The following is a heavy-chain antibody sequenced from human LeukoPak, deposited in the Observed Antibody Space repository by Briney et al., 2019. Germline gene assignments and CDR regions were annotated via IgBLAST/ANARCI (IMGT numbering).Heavy chain of an antibody. V-gene: IGHV5-51*01. J-gene: IGHJ4*02. CDR3: ARRRITIFGVVSNDGHFDY. D-gene: IGHD3-3*01. CDR1: GYSFTNYW. Sequence: GESLKISCQGSGYSFTNYWIGWVRRMPGKGLEWMGIIYPGDSDTRYSPSFQGQVTISADKSISTAYLQWSSLKASDTAMYYCARRRITIFGVVSNDGHFDYWGQGTLVTVSS. CDR2: IYPGDSDT.